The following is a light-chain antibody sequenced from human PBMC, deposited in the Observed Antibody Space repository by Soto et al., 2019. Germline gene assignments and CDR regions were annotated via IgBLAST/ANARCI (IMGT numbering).Light chain of an antibody. CDR2: GTS. Sequence: EIVMTQSPAILSLSPGEGATLSCRASQSVSSKLAWYQQKPGQTPSLLIYGTSTRATGIPDRFSGSGSGTELNLTISRLQSEDFAVYYCQQYGSSPWTFGQGTKVDIK. V-gene: IGKV3D-15*01. CDR1: QSVSSK. CDR3: QQYGSSPWT. J-gene: IGKJ1*01.